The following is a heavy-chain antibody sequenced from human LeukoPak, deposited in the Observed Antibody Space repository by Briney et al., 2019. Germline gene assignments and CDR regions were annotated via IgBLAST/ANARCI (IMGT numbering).Heavy chain of an antibody. CDR3: ARAAQPGFDP. Sequence: GGSLRLSCGASGLTFSTYSMNWVRQAPGKGLEWVSYISSDSGTIYYADSVKGRFTISRDNAKNSLYLQMNSLRAEDTAVYYCARAAQPGFDPWGQGALVTVSS. CDR1: GLTFSTYS. V-gene: IGHV3-48*01. CDR2: ISSDSGTI. D-gene: IGHD1-14*01. J-gene: IGHJ5*02.